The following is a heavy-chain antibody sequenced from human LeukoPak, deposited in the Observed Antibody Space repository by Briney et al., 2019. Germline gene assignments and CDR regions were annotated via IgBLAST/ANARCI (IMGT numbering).Heavy chain of an antibody. Sequence: QTGGSLRLSCTASGFTFSSYWMTWVRQAPGKGLEWVANIKEDGSVKYHVDSVKGRFTISRDNAKNFLYLQMNTLRDEDTAVYYCAREVAAFDIWGQGTMVSVSS. CDR2: IKEDGSVK. CDR1: GFTFSSYW. V-gene: IGHV3-7*01. CDR3: AREVAAFDI. J-gene: IGHJ3*02.